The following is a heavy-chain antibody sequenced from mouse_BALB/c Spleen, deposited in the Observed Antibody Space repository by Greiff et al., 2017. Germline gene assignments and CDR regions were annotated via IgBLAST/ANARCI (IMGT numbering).Heavy chain of an antibody. CDR2: ISYSGST. Sequence: EVQLQESGPGLVKPSQSLSLTCTVTGYSITSYYAWNWIRQFPGNKLEWMGYISYSGSTSYNPSLKSRISITRDTSKNQFFLQLNSVTTEDTATYDCARSRDGNYDYWYFDVWGAGTTVTVSS. V-gene: IGHV3-2*02. CDR3: ARSRDGNYDYWYFDV. D-gene: IGHD2-1*01. CDR1: GYSITSYYA. J-gene: IGHJ1*01.